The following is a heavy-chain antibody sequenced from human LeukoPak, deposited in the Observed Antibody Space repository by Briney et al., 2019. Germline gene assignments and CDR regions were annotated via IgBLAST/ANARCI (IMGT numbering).Heavy chain of an antibody. V-gene: IGHV1-8*01. D-gene: IGHD2-15*01. CDR2: MNPNSGNT. CDR1: GYTFTSYD. CDR3: ARPAESCSSSSCSPNDAFDN. J-gene: IGHJ3*02. Sequence: ASVKVSCKASGYTFTSYDIMWVRQATGQGLEWMGWMNPNSGNTGYAQNFQGRVTMTRNTSISTAYMELSSLRSEDTVVYYCARPAESCSSSSCSPNDAFDNWGQGTMVIVSS.